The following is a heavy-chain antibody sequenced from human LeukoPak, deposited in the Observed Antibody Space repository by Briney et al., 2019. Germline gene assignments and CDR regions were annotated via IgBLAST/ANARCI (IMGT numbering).Heavy chain of an antibody. Sequence: ASETLSLTCTVSGGSITSSNYYWGWIRQPPGKGLEWIVSFYYSGSTNYNPSLKSRVTISVDTSKNQFSLKLSSVTAADTAVYYCVYYYGSGSVEYWGQGTLVTVSS. D-gene: IGHD3-10*01. J-gene: IGHJ4*02. CDR3: VYYYGSGSVEY. CDR1: GGSITSSNYY. CDR2: FYYSGST. V-gene: IGHV4-39*01.